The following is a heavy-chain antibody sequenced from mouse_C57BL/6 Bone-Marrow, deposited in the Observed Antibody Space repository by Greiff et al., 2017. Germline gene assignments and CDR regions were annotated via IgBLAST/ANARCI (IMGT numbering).Heavy chain of an antibody. CDR2: IHPNSGST. V-gene: IGHV1-64*01. CDR3: ARNNYNGSSLDY. J-gene: IGHJ2*01. CDR1: GYTFTSYW. D-gene: IGHD1-1*01. Sequence: VQLQQSGAELVKPGASVKLSCKASGYTFTSYWMHWVKQRPGQGLEWIGMIHPNSGSTNYNEKFKSKATLTVDKSSSTAYMQLSSLTSEDSAVNYCARNNYNGSSLDYWGQGTTLTVSS.